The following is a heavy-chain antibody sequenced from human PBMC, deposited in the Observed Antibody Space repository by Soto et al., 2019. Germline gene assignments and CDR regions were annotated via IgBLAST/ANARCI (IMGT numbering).Heavy chain of an antibody. CDR1: GFTVSSNY. Sequence: GGSLRLSCAASGFTVSSNYMSWVRQAPGKGLEWVSVIYSGGSTYYADSVKGRFTISRDNSKNTLYLQMNSLRAEDTAVHYSHSRNSDAFDIWGQGTMVTVSS. CDR2: IYSGGST. V-gene: IGHV3-53*01. J-gene: IGHJ3*02. CDR3: HSRNSDAFDI.